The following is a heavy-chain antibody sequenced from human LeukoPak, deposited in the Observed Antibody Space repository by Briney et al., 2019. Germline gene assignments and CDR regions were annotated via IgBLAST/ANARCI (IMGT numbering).Heavy chain of an antibody. CDR2: ISAYNGNT. D-gene: IGHD2-2*02. CDR3: ATDGGEVSAAIRCWLDP. Sequence: ASVKVSCKASGYTFTSYGISWVRQAPGQGLEWMGWISAYNGNTNYAQKLQGRVTMTTDTSTSTAYMELRSLRSDDTALYCCATDGGEVSAAIRCWLDPWGQGTLVTVSS. J-gene: IGHJ5*02. CDR1: GYTFTSYG. V-gene: IGHV1-18*01.